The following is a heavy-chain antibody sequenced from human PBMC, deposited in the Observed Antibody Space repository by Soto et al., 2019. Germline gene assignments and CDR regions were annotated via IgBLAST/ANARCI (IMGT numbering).Heavy chain of an antibody. CDR1: GYPSTGVF. Sequence: ASVKVSCKASGYPSTGVFLHWVRQAPGQGLEWMGWINPKRGDTKYEQKIQDRVTRTRDTSSNTAFMELTRLTSDDTAVYYCALIEMSIIVWGQGTLVTVSS. CDR2: INPKRGDT. CDR3: ALIEMSIIV. J-gene: IGHJ4*02. V-gene: IGHV1-2*02. D-gene: IGHD2-21*01.